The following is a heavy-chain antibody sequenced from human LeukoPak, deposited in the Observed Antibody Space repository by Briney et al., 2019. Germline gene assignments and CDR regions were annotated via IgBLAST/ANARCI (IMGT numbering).Heavy chain of an antibody. CDR2: ISGSGGST. Sequence: GGSLRLSCAASGFTFSSYAMSWVRQAPGKGLEWVSAISGSGGSTYYADSVKGRFTISRDNSKNTLYQQMNSLRAEDTAVYYCAKDYSGWSQGYFDYWGQGTLVTVSS. CDR1: GFTFSSYA. J-gene: IGHJ4*02. CDR3: AKDYSGWSQGYFDY. D-gene: IGHD6-19*01. V-gene: IGHV3-23*01.